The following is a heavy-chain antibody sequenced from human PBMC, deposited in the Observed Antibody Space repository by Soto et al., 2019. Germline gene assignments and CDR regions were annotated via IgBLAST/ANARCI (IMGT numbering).Heavy chain of an antibody. CDR1: GGTFSSYA. CDR2: IIPIFGTA. J-gene: IGHJ6*04. Sequence: SVKVSCKASGGTFSSYAISWVRQAPGQGLEWMGGIIPIFGTANYAQKFQGRVTITADKSTSTAYMELSSLRSEDTAVYYCASRDDSEIRGYGMDVWGKGTKVTV. CDR3: ASRDDSEIRGYGMDV. D-gene: IGHD3-16*01. V-gene: IGHV1-69*06.